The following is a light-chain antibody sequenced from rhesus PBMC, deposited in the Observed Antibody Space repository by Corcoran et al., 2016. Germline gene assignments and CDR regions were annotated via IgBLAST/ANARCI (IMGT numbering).Light chain of an antibody. CDR3: QVRDSSRV. J-gene: IGLJ6*01. Sequence: SYELTQPPSVSAASGQTARITCGGDNIGNKCVHWYQQRPAQAPLLVIFAGSKRPSGIPERFSGSNSGKTATLTISGVEAGDEADYYCQVRDSSRVFGSGTKLTVL. CDR1: NIGNKC. V-gene: IGLV3-25*01. CDR2: AGS.